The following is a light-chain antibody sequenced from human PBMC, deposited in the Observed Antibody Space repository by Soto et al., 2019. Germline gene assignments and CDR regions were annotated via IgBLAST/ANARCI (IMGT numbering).Light chain of an antibody. V-gene: IGKV3-11*01. Sequence: VLTQSPATLSLSPGERATLSCTASQSVTTYLAWYQQKPGQAPRLLIYDASTRATGIPARFSGSGSGTDFTLTISSLEPEDFAVYYCQQRSNWPPGVTFGPGTKV. J-gene: IGKJ3*01. CDR3: QQRSNWPPGVT. CDR1: QSVTTY. CDR2: DAS.